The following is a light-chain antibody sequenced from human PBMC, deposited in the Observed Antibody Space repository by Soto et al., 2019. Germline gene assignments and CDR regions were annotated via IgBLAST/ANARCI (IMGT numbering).Light chain of an antibody. CDR2: STS. Sequence: QAVVTQEPSLTVSPGGTVTLTCASSTGAVTSGYYPNWFQRKPGQAPRPLIYSTSNKHSWTPARFSGSLLGDKAALTLSDVQPEDEAEYYCLLYVDGDRIFGGGTKVTVL. V-gene: IGLV7-43*01. J-gene: IGLJ2*01. CDR3: LLYVDGDRI. CDR1: TGAVTSGYY.